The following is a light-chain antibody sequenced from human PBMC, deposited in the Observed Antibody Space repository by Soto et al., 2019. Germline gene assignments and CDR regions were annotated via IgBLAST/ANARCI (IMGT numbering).Light chain of an antibody. J-gene: IGLJ1*01. Sequence: QSVLTQPPSASGSPGQSVTISCTGTSSDVGGYNYVSWYQQHPGKAPKVMIYEVSKRPSGVPDRFSASKSGNTASLTVSGLQAEDEADYYCSSYAGSNNFVFGTGTQVTVL. CDR2: EVS. CDR1: SSDVGGYNY. V-gene: IGLV2-8*01. CDR3: SSYAGSNNFV.